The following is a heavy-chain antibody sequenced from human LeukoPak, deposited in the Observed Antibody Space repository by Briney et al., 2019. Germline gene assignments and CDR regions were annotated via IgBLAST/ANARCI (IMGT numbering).Heavy chain of an antibody. J-gene: IGHJ4*02. CDR2: IYYSGST. V-gene: IGHV4-39*01. Sequence: PSETLSPTCTVSGDSISSSSYYWGWIRQPPGKGLEWLGTIYYSGSTYYNPSLKSRVTISIDTSKNQFSLKLNSVTAADAAVYYCARFRPTIWGQGSLVYVSS. CDR3: ARFRPTI. CDR1: GDSISSSSYY. D-gene: IGHD5-24*01.